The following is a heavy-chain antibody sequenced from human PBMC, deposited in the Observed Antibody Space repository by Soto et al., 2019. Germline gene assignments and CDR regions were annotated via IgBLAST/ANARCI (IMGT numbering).Heavy chain of an antibody. CDR3: ARHGSWSYYVTPSYFYY. D-gene: IGHD3-10*01. Sequence: SETLSLTCTVSGGTISSDYCSWIRQPPGKELEWIGYIYYSGSTNYNPSLKSRVTISVDPSKNQFSLKLSSVTAADTAVYYCARHGSWSYYVTPSYFYYWGQGTLVTVSS. CDR2: IYYSGST. J-gene: IGHJ4*02. V-gene: IGHV4-59*08. CDR1: GGTISSDY.